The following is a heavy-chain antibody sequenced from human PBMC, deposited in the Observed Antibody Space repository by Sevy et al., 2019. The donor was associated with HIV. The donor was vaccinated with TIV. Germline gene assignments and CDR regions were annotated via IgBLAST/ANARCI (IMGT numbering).Heavy chain of an antibody. J-gene: IGHJ4*02. V-gene: IGHV3-48*03. D-gene: IGHD3-3*01. CDR2: ISSSGNTI. Sequence: GGSLRLSCEGSGFTFSTYEMNWVRQGPGKGLEWVSYISSSGNTIYYADSVKGRSPIARDNARYSLFLQSNSLRAEDTAVYYCARGRYYDFRSGYYNYYFDYWGQGTPVTVSS. CDR1: GFTFSTYE. CDR3: ARGRYYDFRSGYYNYYFDY.